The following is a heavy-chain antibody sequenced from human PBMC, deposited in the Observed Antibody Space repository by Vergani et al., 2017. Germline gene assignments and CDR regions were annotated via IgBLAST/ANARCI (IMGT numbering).Heavy chain of an antibody. V-gene: IGHV4-61*02. CDR1: GDPITFGSYY. CDR2: VYTSGYT. Sequence: QLQLQESGPGLVKPSQTLSLTCTVSGDPITFGSYYWSWIRQPAGKGLEWIGHVYTSGYTTYNPSLESRVTISIDTSKSHFSLRLSSVTSADTAVYFCARETTVTSPRHTVMDVWAKGTAV. D-gene: IGHD1/OR15-1a*01. J-gene: IGHJ6*04. CDR3: ARETTVTSPRHTVMDV.